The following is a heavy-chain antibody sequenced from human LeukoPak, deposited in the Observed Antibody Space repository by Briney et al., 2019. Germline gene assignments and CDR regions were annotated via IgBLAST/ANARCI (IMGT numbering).Heavy chain of an antibody. CDR3: ARRGYCSSTSCLHYFDY. J-gene: IGHJ4*02. CDR2: ISYDGSNK. D-gene: IGHD2-2*01. V-gene: IGHV3-30-3*01. Sequence: GRSLRLSCAASGFTFSSYAIHWVRQAPGKGLEWVAVISYDGSNKYYADSVKGRFTISRDNSKNTLYLQMNSLRAEDTAVYYCARRGYCSSTSCLHYFDYWGQGTLVTVSS. CDR1: GFTFSSYA.